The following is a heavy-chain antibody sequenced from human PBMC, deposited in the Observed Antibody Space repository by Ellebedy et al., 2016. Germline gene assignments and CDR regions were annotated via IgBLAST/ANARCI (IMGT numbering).Heavy chain of an antibody. CDR1: GFTFSSYD. D-gene: IGHD2-21*01. V-gene: IGHV3-13*01. CDR2: IGTSGDT. J-gene: IGHJ6*02. CDR3: ARGGLRRTAKIVQCGMDV. Sequence: GGSLRLSXAASGFTFSSYDMPWVRQATGKGLEWVSAIGTSGDTYYTGSVKGRFSISRENAKNSLYLQMNSLRVEDTAVYYCARGGLRRTAKIVQCGMDVWGQGTTVTVSS.